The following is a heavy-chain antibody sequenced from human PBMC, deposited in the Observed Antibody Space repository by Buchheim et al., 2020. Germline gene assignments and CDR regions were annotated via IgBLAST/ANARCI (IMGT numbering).Heavy chain of an antibody. D-gene: IGHD2-2*01. CDR3: AREDDYCSSTSCDYYGMDV. CDR2: ISYDGSNK. Sequence: QVQLVESGGGVVQPGRSLRLSCAASGFTFSSYAMHWVRQAPGKGPEWVAVISYDGSNKYYADSVKGRFTISRDNSKNTLYLQMNSLRAEDTAVYYCAREDDYCSSTSCDYYGMDVWGQGTT. CDR1: GFTFSSYA. J-gene: IGHJ6*02. V-gene: IGHV3-30*04.